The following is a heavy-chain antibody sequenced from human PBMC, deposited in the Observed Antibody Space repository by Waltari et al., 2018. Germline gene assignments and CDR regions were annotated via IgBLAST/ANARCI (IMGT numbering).Heavy chain of an antibody. D-gene: IGHD3-10*01. J-gene: IGHJ5*02. CDR2: IGGTHSNI. CDR1: GSAFSAHD. V-gene: IGHV3-21*03. Sequence: EVRLAESGGGLVKPGGSLRPACTASGSAFSAHDVNWVRQAPGTGLEWVSSIGGTHSNIFYADSVKGRFTVSRDNAKNSLYLQMDNLRAEDSGLYFCTRDLYGSGGDWFDPWGQGTLVTVSS. CDR3: TRDLYGSGGDWFDP.